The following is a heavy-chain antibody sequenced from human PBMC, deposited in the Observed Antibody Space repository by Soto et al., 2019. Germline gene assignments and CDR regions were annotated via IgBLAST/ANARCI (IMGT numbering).Heavy chain of an antibody. D-gene: IGHD3-10*01. J-gene: IGHJ3*01. Sequence: SETLSLTCAVYGGSFSGYYWSWIRQPPGKGLEWIGEINHSGSTNYNPSLKSRVNISVDTSKNRFSLRLSSVTAADTAVYYCARVWGGAFDFWGQGTMVTVSS. CDR3: ARVWGGAFDF. CDR2: INHSGST. CDR1: GGSFSGYY. V-gene: IGHV4-34*01.